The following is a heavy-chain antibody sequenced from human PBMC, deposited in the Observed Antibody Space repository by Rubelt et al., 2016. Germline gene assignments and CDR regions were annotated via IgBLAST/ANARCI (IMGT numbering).Heavy chain of an antibody. V-gene: IGHV1-3*01. D-gene: IGHD4-17*01. J-gene: IGHJ6*02. CDR1: GYPFATYA. CDR3: ARFALPAVTTAYYYYALDV. Sequence: QVQLVQSGAEVKRPGASVKVSCKASGYPFATYAMHWVRQAPGQRLEWMGWIDAANGDPKYSINLQGRVTFTGDTAASTAYMEPRSLRSEDSAVYYCARFALPAVTTAYYYYALDVWGQGTTVTVSS. CDR2: IDAANGDP.